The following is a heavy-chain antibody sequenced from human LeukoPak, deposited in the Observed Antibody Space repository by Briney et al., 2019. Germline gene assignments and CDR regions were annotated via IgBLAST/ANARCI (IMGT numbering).Heavy chain of an antibody. V-gene: IGHV4-59*02. CDR3: ARYVEAVDY. J-gene: IGHJ4*02. D-gene: IGHD1-1*01. Sequence: SETLSLTCTVSGGSVSSYYWSWIRQPPGKGLEWIGYIYYTGSGNNSPSLKSRVTMSVDTSKNQFSLRLNSVTAADTAVYYCARYVEAVDYWGQGTLVTVSS. CDR2: IYYTGSG. CDR1: GGSVSSYY.